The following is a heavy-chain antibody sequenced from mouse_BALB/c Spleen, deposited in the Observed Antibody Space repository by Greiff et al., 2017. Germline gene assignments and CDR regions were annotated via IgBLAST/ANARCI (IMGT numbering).Heavy chain of an antibody. D-gene: IGHD1-1*01. CDR1: GYSITSDYA. V-gene: IGHV3-2*02. CDR3: ARNYGYGSSYDFDY. CDR2: ISYSGST. Sequence: VQLKESGPGLVKPSQSLSLTCTVTGYSITSDYAWNWIRQFPGNKLEWMGYISYSGSTSYNPSLKSRISITRDTSKNQFFLQLNSVTTEDTATYYCARNYGYGSSYDFDYWGQGTTLTVSS. J-gene: IGHJ2*01.